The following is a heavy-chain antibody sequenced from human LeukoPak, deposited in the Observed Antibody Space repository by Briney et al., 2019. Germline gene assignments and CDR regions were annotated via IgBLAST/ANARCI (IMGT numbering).Heavy chain of an antibody. Sequence: PGRSLRLSCVASGFTFSSTGLHWVRQAPGKGLEWVAMISPDRTKTFYTDSMKGRLTISRDNSNNTLYLQMNSLRVEDTALYYCATEGEEWTNFDYWGQGTLVIVSS. J-gene: IGHJ4*02. CDR1: GFTFSSTG. CDR3: ATEGEEWTNFDY. V-gene: IGHV3-30*04. CDR2: ISPDRTKT. D-gene: IGHD3-3*01.